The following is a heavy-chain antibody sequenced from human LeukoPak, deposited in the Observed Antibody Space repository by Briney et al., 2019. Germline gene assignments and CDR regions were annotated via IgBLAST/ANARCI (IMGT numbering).Heavy chain of an antibody. V-gene: IGHV1-2*02. CDR2: INPNSGGT. D-gene: IGHD3-10*01. CDR1: GYTFTGYY. Sequence: GASVKVSCKASGYTFTGYYMHWVRQAPGQGLEWMGWINPNSGGTNYAQKFQGRVTMTRDTSISTAYMELSRLRSDDTAVYYCARDPLGTFGEFDYWGQGTLVTVSS. CDR3: ARDPLGTFGEFDY. J-gene: IGHJ4*02.